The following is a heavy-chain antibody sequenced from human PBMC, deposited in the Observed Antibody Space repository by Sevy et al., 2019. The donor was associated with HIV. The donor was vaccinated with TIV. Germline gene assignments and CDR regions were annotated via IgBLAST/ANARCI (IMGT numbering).Heavy chain of an antibody. CDR1: GFSFSYYD. CDR3: ANAYSGSDSHSYLYALDV. J-gene: IGHJ6*02. D-gene: IGHD1-26*01. CDR2: ISHDGINE. V-gene: IGHV3-30*18. Sequence: GGSLRLSCIGSGFSFSYYDIHWVRQSPGKGLDWVALISHDGINEYYADSVKGRFTISRDNSKNTVYLEMNSLRNEDTAIYFCANAYSGSDSHSYLYALDVWGQGTTVTVSS.